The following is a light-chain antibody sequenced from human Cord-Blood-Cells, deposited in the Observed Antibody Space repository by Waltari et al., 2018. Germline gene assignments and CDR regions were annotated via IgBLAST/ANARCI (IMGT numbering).Light chain of an antibody. Sequence: QSVLTQPPSVSGAPGHRVTISCTGSTSNTGAGYDVHWYQQLPGTAPKLLIYGNSNRPSGVPDRFSGSKSGTSASLAITGLQAEDEADYYCQSYDSSLSGSVFGGGTKLTVL. J-gene: IGLJ3*02. CDR3: QSYDSSLSGSV. CDR2: GNS. CDR1: TSNTGAGYD. V-gene: IGLV1-40*01.